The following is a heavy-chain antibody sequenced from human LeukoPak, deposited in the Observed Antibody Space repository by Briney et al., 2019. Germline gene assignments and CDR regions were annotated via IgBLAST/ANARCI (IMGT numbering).Heavy chain of an antibody. Sequence: GGSLRLSCAASGLTVSRNYMNWVRQAPGKGLEWVSVIYSGGTIYYADSVKGRFTISRDNAKNSLYLQMNSLRDEDTAVYYCARVRYSSGWYVDYWGQGTLVTVSS. CDR3: ARVRYSSGWYVDY. D-gene: IGHD6-19*01. J-gene: IGHJ4*02. CDR2: IYSGGTI. CDR1: GLTVSRNY. V-gene: IGHV3-66*01.